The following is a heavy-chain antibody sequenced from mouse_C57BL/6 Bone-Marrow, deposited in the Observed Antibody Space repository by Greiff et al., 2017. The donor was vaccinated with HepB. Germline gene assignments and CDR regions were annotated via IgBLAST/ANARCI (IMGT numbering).Heavy chain of an antibody. CDR2: IFPGSGST. Sequence: QVQLKESGPELVRPGASVKISCKAPGYTFTSHWMQWVRQRPGQGLEWIGEIFPGSGSTYYNEKFKGKATLTVDTSSSTAYMQLSSLTSEDSAVYFCARSPSSGQVDYYAMDYWGQGTSVTVSS. CDR1: GYTFTSHW. V-gene: IGHV1-56*01. D-gene: IGHD3-2*02. J-gene: IGHJ4*01. CDR3: ARSPSSGQVDYYAMDY.